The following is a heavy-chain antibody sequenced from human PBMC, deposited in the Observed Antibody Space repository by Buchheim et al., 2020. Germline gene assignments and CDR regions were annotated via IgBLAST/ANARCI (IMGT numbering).Heavy chain of an antibody. CDR1: GGSISSGDYY. CDR3: ARAGITIFGVVIKGGYNWFDP. J-gene: IGHJ5*02. V-gene: IGHV4-30-4*01. D-gene: IGHD3-3*01. Sequence: QVQLQESGPGLVKPSQTLSLTCTVSGGSISSGDYYWSWIRQPPGKGLEWIGYIYYSGSTYYNPSLKSRVTISGETSKNQFSLKLSSVTAADTAVYYCARAGITIFGVVIKGGYNWFDPWGQGTL. CDR2: IYYSGST.